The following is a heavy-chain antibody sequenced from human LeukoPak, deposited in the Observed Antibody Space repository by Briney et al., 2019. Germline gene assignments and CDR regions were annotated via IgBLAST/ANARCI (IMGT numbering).Heavy chain of an antibody. V-gene: IGHV4-34*01. CDR1: GGSFSGYY. CDR2: INHSGST. J-gene: IGHJ4*02. D-gene: IGHD2-15*01. CDR3: ARARYCSGGSCYVDY. Sequence: SETLSLTCAVYGGSFSGYYWSWIRQPPGKGLEWIGEINHSGSTNYNPSLKSRVTISVDTSKNQFSLKLSSVTAADTAVYYCARARYCSGGSCYVDYWGRGTLVTVSS.